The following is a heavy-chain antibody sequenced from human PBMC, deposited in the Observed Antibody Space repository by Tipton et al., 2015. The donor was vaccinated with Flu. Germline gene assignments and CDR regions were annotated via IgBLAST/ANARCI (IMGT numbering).Heavy chain of an antibody. CDR3: AKMEGLIDY. V-gene: IGHV3-9*01. Sequence: AASGLTFHNYAMHWVRQTPGKGLEWVSGISWNSGNIGYADSVKGRFTISRDNAKNSLYLQMNCLRAEDTALYYCAKMEGLIDYWGQGTLVPVSS. D-gene: IGHD3-16*01. CDR1: GLTFHNYA. CDR2: ISWNSGNI. J-gene: IGHJ4*02.